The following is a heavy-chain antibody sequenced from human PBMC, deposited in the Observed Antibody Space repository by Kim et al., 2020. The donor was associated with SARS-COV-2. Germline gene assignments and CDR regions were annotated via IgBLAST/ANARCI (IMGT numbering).Heavy chain of an antibody. J-gene: IGHJ6*02. CDR3: AKDSKPATLYYYYGMDV. CDR2: IWYDGSNK. V-gene: IGHV3-33*06. CDR1: GFTFSSYG. Sequence: GGSLRLSCAASGFTFSSYGMHWVRQAPGKGLEWVAVIWYDGSNKYYADSVKGRFTISRDNSKNTLYLQMNSLRAEDTAVYYCAKDSKPATLYYYYGMDVWGQGTTVTVSS.